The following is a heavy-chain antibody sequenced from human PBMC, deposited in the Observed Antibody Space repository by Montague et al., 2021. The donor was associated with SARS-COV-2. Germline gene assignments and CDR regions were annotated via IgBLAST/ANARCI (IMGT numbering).Heavy chain of an antibody. CDR3: AKNGGSGSLVYWHFDL. CDR2: IFGSGAGK. J-gene: IGHJ2*01. CDR1: GFPFNTYT. V-gene: IGHV3-23*01. Sequence: SRRLSLVASGFPFNTYTMTWVRQAPGKGLEWVSSIFGSGAGKYYADSVQGRFTISRDNSKNTLYLQLHSLRAEDTAVYYCAKNGGSGSLVYWHFDLWGRGTPVAVSS. D-gene: IGHD2-8*01.